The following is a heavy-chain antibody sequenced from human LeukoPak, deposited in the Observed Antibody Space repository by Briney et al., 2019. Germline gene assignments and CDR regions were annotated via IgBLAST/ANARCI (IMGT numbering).Heavy chain of an antibody. CDR2: IKQDGSEK. D-gene: IGHD3-10*01. CDR3: ARDSGLWATMVRGVIPTDY. J-gene: IGHJ4*02. CDR1: GFTFSSYW. V-gene: IGHV3-7*01. Sequence: GGSLRLSCAASGFTFSSYWMSWVRQAPGKGLEWVANIKQDGSEKYYVDSVKGRFTISRDNAKNSLYLQMNSLRAEDTAVYYCARDSGLWATMVRGVIPTDYWGQGTLVTVSS.